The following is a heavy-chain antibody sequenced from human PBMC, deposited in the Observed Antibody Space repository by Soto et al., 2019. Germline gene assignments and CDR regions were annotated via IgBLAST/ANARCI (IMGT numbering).Heavy chain of an antibody. V-gene: IGHV3-15*01. J-gene: IGHJ5*02. Sequence: GGSLRLSCAASGFTFSNAWMSWVRQAPGKGLEWVGRIKCKTDGGNTDYAVTVKGRLTISRDDSKNTLYLQMNSLKTEYTAVYYCTTVITIFGVEEGFDPWGQGTLVTVSS. CDR3: TTVITIFGVEEGFDP. CDR2: IKCKTDGGNT. CDR1: GFTFSNAW. D-gene: IGHD3-3*01.